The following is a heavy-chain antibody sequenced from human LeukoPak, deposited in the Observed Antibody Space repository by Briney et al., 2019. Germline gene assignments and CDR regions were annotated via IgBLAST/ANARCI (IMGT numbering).Heavy chain of an antibody. CDR3: ARDGVRGVVHLDH. CDR1: GFTFSSYA. D-gene: IGHD3-10*01. J-gene: IGHJ4*01. V-gene: IGHV3-74*01. CDR2: IKPDGSST. Sequence: PGGSLRLSCAASGFTFSSYAMSWVRQAPGKGLVWVSRIKPDGSSTNYADSVKDRFTISRDNAKNTLYLQMNSLRAEDTAVYYCARDGVRGVVHLDHWGHGILVTVSS.